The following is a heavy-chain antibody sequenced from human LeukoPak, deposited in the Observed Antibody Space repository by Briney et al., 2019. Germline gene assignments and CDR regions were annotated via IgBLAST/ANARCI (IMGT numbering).Heavy chain of an antibody. Sequence: GGSLRLSCAASGFTFSSYSMNWVRQAPGKGLEWVSSISSSSSYIYYADSVKGRFTISRDNAKNSLYLQMNSLRAEDTAVYYCAGESSGSYYGDYWGQGTLVTVSS. V-gene: IGHV3-21*01. D-gene: IGHD1-26*01. CDR3: AGESSGSYYGDY. CDR2: ISSSSSYI. CDR1: GFTFSSYS. J-gene: IGHJ4*02.